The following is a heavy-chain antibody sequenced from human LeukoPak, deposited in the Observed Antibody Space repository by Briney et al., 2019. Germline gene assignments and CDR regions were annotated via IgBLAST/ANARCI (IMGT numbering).Heavy chain of an antibody. J-gene: IGHJ5*02. Sequence: GASVKVSCKASGYTFTSYDINWVRQATGQGLEWMGWMNPNSGNTGYAQKFQGRVTMTRNTSISTAYMELSSLRSEDTAVYYCARGLFGWDILPGYRRSPRFDPWGQGTLVTVSS. V-gene: IGHV1-8*01. CDR1: GYTFTSYD. D-gene: IGHD3-9*01. CDR2: MNPNSGNT. CDR3: ARGLFGWDILPGYRRSPRFDP.